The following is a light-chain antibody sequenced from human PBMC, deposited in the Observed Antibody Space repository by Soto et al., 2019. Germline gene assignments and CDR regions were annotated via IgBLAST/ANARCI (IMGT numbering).Light chain of an antibody. CDR3: TSYTSTIPYV. Sequence: QSALTQPASVSGSPGQSITISCTGSSNDVGGYNYVSWYQQHPGQAPKLIIYEVSDRPSGVSPRFSVSKSGNTASLTISGLQVEDEADYFCTSYTSTIPYVFGSGTKLTVL. J-gene: IGLJ1*01. CDR1: SNDVGGYNY. V-gene: IGLV2-14*01. CDR2: EVS.